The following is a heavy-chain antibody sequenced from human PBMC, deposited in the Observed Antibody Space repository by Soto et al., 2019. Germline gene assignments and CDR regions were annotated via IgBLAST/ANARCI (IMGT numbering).Heavy chain of an antibody. J-gene: IGHJ4*02. Sequence: GGSLRLSCAASGFIFSSYTMSWVRQAPGKGLEWVSTISGGGGTTFYADSVKGRFTISRDNSKNTLYLQMNSLGADDTAVYYCAKNKETGTTGGLGYWGQGTLVTVSS. D-gene: IGHD1-1*01. CDR2: ISGGGGTT. CDR1: GFIFSSYT. CDR3: AKNKETGTTGGLGY. V-gene: IGHV3-23*01.